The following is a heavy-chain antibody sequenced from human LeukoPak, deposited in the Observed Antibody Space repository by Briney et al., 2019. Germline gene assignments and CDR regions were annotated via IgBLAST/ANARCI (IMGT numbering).Heavy chain of an antibody. CDR3: AKHNSSSWPYYYYYYYMDV. CDR2: IYYSGST. CDR1: GGSISGSTYY. V-gene: IGHV4-39*07. D-gene: IGHD6-13*01. Sequence: PSETLSLTCTVSGGSISGSTYYWGWIRQTPGKGLEWIGSIYYSGSTYYNPSLKSRVTISVDTSKNQFSLKLSSVTAADTTVYYCAKHNSSSWPYYYYYYYMDVWGKGTTVTVSS. J-gene: IGHJ6*03.